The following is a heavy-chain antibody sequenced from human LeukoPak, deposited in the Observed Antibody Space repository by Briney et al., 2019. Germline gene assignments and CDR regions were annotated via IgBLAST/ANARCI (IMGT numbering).Heavy chain of an antibody. D-gene: IGHD3-3*01. J-gene: IGHJ5*02. V-gene: IGHV4-39*07. CDR2: IVYSGNT. Sequence: SETLPLTCSVSGGSISSSNCYWCWIRQPPGKRLEWIGSIVYSGNTHYNPSFKSRATISVDTSKKQVSLRLTSVTAADTAVYYRARLTIFGVLTINWFDPWGQGTLVTVSS. CDR3: ARLTIFGVLTINWFDP. CDR1: GGSISSSNCY.